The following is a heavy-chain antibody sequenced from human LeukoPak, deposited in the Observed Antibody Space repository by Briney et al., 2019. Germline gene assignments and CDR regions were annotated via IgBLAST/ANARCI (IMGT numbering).Heavy chain of an antibody. J-gene: IGHJ4*02. D-gene: IGHD5-24*01. CDR3: ARDGMGDGYTGGDYFDY. Sequence: GGSLRLSCAASGFTFSSYSMNWVRQAPGKGLEWVSSISSSSSYIYYADSVKGRFTISRDNAKNSLYLQMNSLRAEDTAVYYCARDGMGDGYTGGDYFDYWGQGTLVTVSS. V-gene: IGHV3-21*01. CDR2: ISSSSSYI. CDR1: GFTFSSYS.